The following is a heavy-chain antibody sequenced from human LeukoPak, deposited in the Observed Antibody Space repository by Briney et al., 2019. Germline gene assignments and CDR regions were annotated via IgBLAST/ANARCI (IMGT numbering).Heavy chain of an antibody. V-gene: IGHV4-59*01. J-gene: IGHJ3*02. CDR1: GGSISSYY. CDR3: ARYRDYDSSGYYYDAFDI. Sequence: PSETLSLTCTVSGGSISSYYWSWIRQPPEKGLEWIGYIYYSGSTNYSPSLKSRVTISVDTSKNQFSLKLSSVTAADTAVYYCARYRDYDSSGYYYDAFDIWGQGTMVTVPS. D-gene: IGHD3-22*01. CDR2: IYYSGST.